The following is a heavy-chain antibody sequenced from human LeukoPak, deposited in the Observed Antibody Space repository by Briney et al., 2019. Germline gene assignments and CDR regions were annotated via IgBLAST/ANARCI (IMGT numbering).Heavy chain of an antibody. J-gene: IGHJ5*02. CDR3: ARDYGP. D-gene: IGHD3-10*01. V-gene: IGHV4-59*01. CDR2: IYYSGST. CDR1: GGSITSYYY. Sequence: SETLSLTCTVSGGSITSYYYWSWIRQPPGKGLEWIGYIYYSGSTSYNPSLKVRVTISLDTSKNQFSLRLNSVTAADTAVYYCARDYGPWGQGTLVTVSS.